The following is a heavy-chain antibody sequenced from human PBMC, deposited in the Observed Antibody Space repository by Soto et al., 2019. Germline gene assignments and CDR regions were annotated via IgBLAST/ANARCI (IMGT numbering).Heavy chain of an antibody. D-gene: IGHD3-16*01. CDR1: GYTFTSYG. J-gene: IGHJ4*02. CDR3: ARDWFGIEY. Sequence: QVQLVQSGAEVKKPGASVKVSCTASGYTFTSYGISWVRQSPGQGLEWMGWINPYNGNTNDAPKLQGRVTMTTDTSTNTAYMQLRSLRSDDTAGYYCARDWFGIEYWGQGNRVTVSS. V-gene: IGHV1-18*01. CDR2: INPYNGNT.